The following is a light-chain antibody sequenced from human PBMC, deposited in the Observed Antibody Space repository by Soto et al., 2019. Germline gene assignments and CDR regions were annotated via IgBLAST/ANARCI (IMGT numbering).Light chain of an antibody. CDR2: DAS. Sequence: DIQMTQSPSTLSASVVDIVTMTFLASQSVSRRLAWYQQRPGKAPNLLIYDASILKSGVPSRFSGSGSGTEFTLTISSLQPEDFATYYCVQHNVYPPTFGQGTKVDIK. J-gene: IGKJ1*01. CDR3: VQHNVYPPT. V-gene: IGKV1-5*01. CDR1: QSVSRR.